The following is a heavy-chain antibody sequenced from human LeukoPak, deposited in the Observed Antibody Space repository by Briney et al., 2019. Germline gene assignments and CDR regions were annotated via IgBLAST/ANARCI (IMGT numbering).Heavy chain of an antibody. D-gene: IGHD1-1*01. CDR1: GFTFRSYA. J-gene: IGHJ4*02. CDR2: ISGSGGST. Sequence: GGSLRLSCGASGFTFRSYAMSWVRQAPRKGLEWVSAISGSGGSTYYADSVKGRFTISRDNSKNALYLQMNSLRAEDTAVYYCAKDRERVVDYWGQGTLVTVSS. V-gene: IGHV3-23*01. CDR3: AKDRERVVDY.